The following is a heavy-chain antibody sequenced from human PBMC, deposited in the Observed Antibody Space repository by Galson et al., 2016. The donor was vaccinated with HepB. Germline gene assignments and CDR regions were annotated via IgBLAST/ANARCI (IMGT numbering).Heavy chain of an antibody. Sequence: SLRLSCAVSGPGFKGYGMSWVRQAPGKGLQWVSDIDGEGHTTHHADSVKGRFTMSRDNSQDTVYLEMKSVRVEDTAIYCCAIGATGATWRNWGQGTLVTVSS. CDR2: IDGEGHTT. CDR3: AIGATGATWRN. D-gene: IGHD1-1*01. V-gene: IGHV3-23*01. J-gene: IGHJ4*02. CDR1: GPGFKGYG.